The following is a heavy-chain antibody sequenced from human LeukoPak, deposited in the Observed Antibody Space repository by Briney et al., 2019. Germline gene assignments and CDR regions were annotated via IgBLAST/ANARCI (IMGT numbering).Heavy chain of an antibody. Sequence: GGSLRLSCAASGFTFSSYSMNWVRQAPGKGLEWVSYISSSSSTIYYADSVKGRFTISRDDAKNSLYLQMNSLRAEDTAVYYCARDLAAGDPSYYMDVWGKGTTVTVSS. V-gene: IGHV3-48*04. CDR3: ARDLAAGDPSYYMDV. CDR1: GFTFSSYS. CDR2: ISSSSSTI. D-gene: IGHD7-27*01. J-gene: IGHJ6*03.